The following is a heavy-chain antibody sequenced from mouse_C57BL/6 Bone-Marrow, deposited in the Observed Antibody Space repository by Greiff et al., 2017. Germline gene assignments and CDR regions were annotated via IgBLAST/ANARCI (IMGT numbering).Heavy chain of an antibody. J-gene: IGHJ1*03. CDR1: GYAFSSSW. D-gene: IGHD1-1*01. V-gene: IGHV1-82*01. CDR3: ARDYGRGYWYFDV. Sequence: VQLQQSGPELVKPGASVKISCKASGYAFSSSWMNWVKQRPGKGLEWIGRIYPGDGDTNYNGKFKGKAILTADKSSSTAYMQLSSLTSEDSAVYFCARDYGRGYWYFDVWGTGTTVTVSS. CDR2: IYPGDGDT.